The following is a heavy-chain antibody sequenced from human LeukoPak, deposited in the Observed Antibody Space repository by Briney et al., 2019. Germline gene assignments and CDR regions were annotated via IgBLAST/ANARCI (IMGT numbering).Heavy chain of an antibody. CDR3: ASGWGSYYYDSSGLAPDY. Sequence: SETLSLTCAVYGGSFSGYYWSWIRQPPGKGLEWIGYIYHSGSTYYNPSLKSRVTISVDRSKNQFSLKLSSVTAADTAVYYCASGWGSYYYDSSGLAPDYWGQGTLVTVSS. V-gene: IGHV4-34*01. D-gene: IGHD3-22*01. CDR1: GGSFSGYY. CDR2: IYHSGST. J-gene: IGHJ4*02.